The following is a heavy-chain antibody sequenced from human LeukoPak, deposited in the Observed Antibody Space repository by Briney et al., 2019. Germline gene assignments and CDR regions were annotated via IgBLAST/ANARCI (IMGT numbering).Heavy chain of an antibody. CDR3: AKEESGYDSRYYGMDV. CDR1: GFTFSSYG. J-gene: IGHJ6*02. CDR2: ISYDGSNK. Sequence: SGGSLRLSCAASGFTFSSYGMHWVRQAPGKGLEWVAVISYDGSNKYYADSVKGRFTISRDNSKNTLYLQMNSLRAEDTAVYYCAKEESGYDSRYYGMDVWGQGTTVTVSS. V-gene: IGHV3-30*18. D-gene: IGHD5-12*01.